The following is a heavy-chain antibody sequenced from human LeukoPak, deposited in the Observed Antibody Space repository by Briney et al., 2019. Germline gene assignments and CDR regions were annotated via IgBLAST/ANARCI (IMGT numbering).Heavy chain of an antibody. CDR2: IKQDGSEK. D-gene: IGHD3-16*02. CDR3: AKGYYDYIWGSYRSDAFDI. V-gene: IGHV3-7*03. Sequence: GGSLRLSCAASGFTFSSYWMSWVRQAPGKGLEWVANIKQDGSEKYYVDSVKGRFTISRDNAKNSLYLQMNSLRAEDTAVYSCAKGYYDYIWGSYRSDAFDIWGQGTMVTVSS. J-gene: IGHJ3*02. CDR1: GFTFSSYW.